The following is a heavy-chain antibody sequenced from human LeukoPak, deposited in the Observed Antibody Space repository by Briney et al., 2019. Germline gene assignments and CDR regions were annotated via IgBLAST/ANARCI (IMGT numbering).Heavy chain of an antibody. CDR2: ISSSSSYI. CDR1: GFTFSSYS. D-gene: IGHD3-9*01. J-gene: IGHJ4*02. CDR3: ARDRYYDILTGYYRTFDY. Sequence: GGSLRLSCAASGFTFSSYSMNWVRQAPGKGLEWVSSISSSSSYIYYADSVKGRFTISRDNAKNTLYLQMNSLRAEDTAVYYCARDRYYDILTGYYRTFDYWGQGTLVTVSS. V-gene: IGHV3-21*01.